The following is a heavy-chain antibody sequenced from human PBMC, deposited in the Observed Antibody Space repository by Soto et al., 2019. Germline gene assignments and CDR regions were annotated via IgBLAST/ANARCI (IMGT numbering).Heavy chain of an antibody. Sequence: QVQLVQSGAEVKKPGSSVKVSCKASGGTFSSYAISWVRQAPGQGLEWMGGIIPIFGTANYAQKFQGRVTITADESTSTAYMELSSLRSEDTAVYYCASGFGYYYDSSGYSVFDYWGSGTLVTVSS. CDR3: ASGFGYYYDSSGYSVFDY. J-gene: IGHJ4*02. CDR2: IIPIFGTA. CDR1: GGTFSSYA. V-gene: IGHV1-69*01. D-gene: IGHD3-22*01.